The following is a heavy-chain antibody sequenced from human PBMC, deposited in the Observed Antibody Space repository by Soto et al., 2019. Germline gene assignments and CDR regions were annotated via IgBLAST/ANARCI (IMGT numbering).Heavy chain of an antibody. V-gene: IGHV3-48*03. CDR3: ARDQGGSYFDY. CDR1: GFTFSSYE. J-gene: IGHJ4*02. D-gene: IGHD1-26*01. CDR2: ISSSGSTI. Sequence: PGGSLRLSCAASGFTFSSYEVNWVRQAPGKGLEWVSYISSSGSTIYYADSVKGRFTISRDNAKNSLYLQMNSLRAEDTAVYYCARDQGGSYFDYWGQGTLVTVSS.